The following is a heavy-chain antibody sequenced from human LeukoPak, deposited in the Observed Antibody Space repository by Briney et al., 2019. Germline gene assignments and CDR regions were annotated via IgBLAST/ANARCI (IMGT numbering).Heavy chain of an antibody. CDR2: ISAYDGNT. V-gene: IGHV1-18*01. Sequence: ASVTVSCTASGYTFTSYGISWVRQAPGQGLEWMGWISAYDGNTNYAQKLQGRVTMTTDTSTSTAYMELRSLRSDDTAVYYCASGEVVTSRVAFYYYYGMDVWGQGTTVTVSS. D-gene: IGHD4-23*01. CDR3: ASGEVVTSRVAFYYYYGMDV. J-gene: IGHJ6*02. CDR1: GYTFTSYG.